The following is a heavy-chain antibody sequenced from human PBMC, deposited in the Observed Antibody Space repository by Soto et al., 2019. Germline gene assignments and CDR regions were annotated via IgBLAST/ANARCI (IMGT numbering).Heavy chain of an antibody. J-gene: IGHJ3*02. V-gene: IGHV4-34*01. CDR1: GGSFSGYY. CDR2: INHSGST. Sequence: SETLSLTCAVYGGSFSGYYWSWIRQPPGKGLEWIGEINHSGSTNYNPSLKSRVTISVVTSKNQFSLKLSSVTAADTAVYYCARRSPVGWNAFDIWGQGTMVTVSS. D-gene: IGHD1-26*01. CDR3: ARRSPVGWNAFDI.